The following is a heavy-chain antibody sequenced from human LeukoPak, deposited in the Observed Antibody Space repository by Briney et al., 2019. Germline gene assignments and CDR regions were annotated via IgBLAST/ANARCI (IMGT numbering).Heavy chain of an antibody. J-gene: IGHJ4*02. D-gene: IGHD1-1*01. CDR3: ARDPCTTINCPLRF. CDR1: SGSVSGGY. CDR2: INHSGRT. V-gene: IGHV4-34*01. Sequence: PSETLPLTCVVSSGSVSGGYCVWIRQSPGKGLEWIGEINHSGRTNYKPSLESRVTISLDKSTGQFSLKLRSVTAADSGVYFCARDPCTTINCPLRFWGPGTLVTVSS.